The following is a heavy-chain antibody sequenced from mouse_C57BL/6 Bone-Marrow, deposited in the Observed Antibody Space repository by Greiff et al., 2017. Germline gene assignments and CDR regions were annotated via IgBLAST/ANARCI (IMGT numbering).Heavy chain of an antibody. Sequence: VQLQQSGAELVRPGTSVKMSCKASGYTFTNYWIGWAKQRPGHGLEWIGDIYPGGGYTNYNEKFKGKATLTADKSSSTAYMQFSSLTSEDSAIYYCARRLYYGNSYYAMDYWGQGTSVTVSS. V-gene: IGHV1-63*01. J-gene: IGHJ4*01. CDR3: ARRLYYGNSYYAMDY. CDR1: GYTFTNYW. D-gene: IGHD2-1*01. CDR2: IYPGGGYT.